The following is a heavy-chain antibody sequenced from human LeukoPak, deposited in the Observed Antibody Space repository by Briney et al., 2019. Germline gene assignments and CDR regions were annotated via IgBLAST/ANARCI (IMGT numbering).Heavy chain of an antibody. V-gene: IGHV4-31*11. CDR3: ARDGGNYAPGYFDY. J-gene: IGHJ4*02. CDR1: GGSFSGYY. D-gene: IGHD4-11*01. Sequence: SETLSLTCAVYGGSFSGYYWSWIRQHPGKGLEWIGYIYYSGSTYYNPSLKSRVTISVDTSKNQFSLKLSSVTAADTAVYYCARDGGNYAPGYFDYWGQGTLVTVSS. CDR2: IYYSGST.